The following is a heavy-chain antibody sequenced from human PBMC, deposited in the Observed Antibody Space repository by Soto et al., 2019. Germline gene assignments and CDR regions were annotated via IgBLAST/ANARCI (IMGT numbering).Heavy chain of an antibody. V-gene: IGHV3-23*01. D-gene: IGHD2-2*01. CDR2: ISGSGGST. CDR3: AKTPRIVVVPPDAFDI. CDR1: GFTFSSYA. Sequence: PGGSLRVSCAAAGFTFSSYARSWVRQAPGKGLEWVSAISGSGGSTYYADSVKGRFTISRDNSKNTLYLQMNSLRAEDTAVYYCAKTPRIVVVPPDAFDIWGQGTMVTVSS. J-gene: IGHJ3*02.